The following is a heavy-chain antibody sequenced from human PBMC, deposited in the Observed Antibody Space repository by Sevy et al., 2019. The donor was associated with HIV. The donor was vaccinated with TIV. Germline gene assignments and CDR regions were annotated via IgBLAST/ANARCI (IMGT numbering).Heavy chain of an antibody. CDR2: INHSGST. CDR3: ARGRFYSGSPSGAFDI. Sequence: SETLSLTCAVYGGSFSGYYWSWIRQPPGKGLEWIGEINHSGSTNYNPSLKSRVTISVDTSKNQFSLKLGSVTAPDTAVYYCARGRFYSGSPSGAFDIWGQGTMVTVSS. V-gene: IGHV4-34*01. CDR1: GGSFSGYY. D-gene: IGHD1-26*01. J-gene: IGHJ3*02.